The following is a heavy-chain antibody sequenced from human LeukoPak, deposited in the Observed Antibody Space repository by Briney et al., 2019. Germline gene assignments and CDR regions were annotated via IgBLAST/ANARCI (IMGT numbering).Heavy chain of an antibody. CDR2: ISYDGSNK. CDR1: GFTVSSNY. CDR3: ARSRHYGSGSYFDY. Sequence: GGSLSLSCAASGFTVSSNYMTWVRQAPGKGLEWVAVISYDGSNKYYADSVKGRFTISRDNSKNTLYLQMNSLRAEDTAVYYCARSRHYGSGSYFDYWGQGTLVTVSS. V-gene: IGHV3-30-3*01. J-gene: IGHJ4*02. D-gene: IGHD3-10*01.